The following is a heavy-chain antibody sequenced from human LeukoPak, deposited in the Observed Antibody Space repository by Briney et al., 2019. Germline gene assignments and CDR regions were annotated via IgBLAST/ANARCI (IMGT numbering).Heavy chain of an antibody. V-gene: IGHV4-39*01. CDR2: LYYSGST. J-gene: IGHJ4*02. Sequence: SETLFLTCTVSGGSISSSNNYWDWIRQPPGKGLEWIGSLYYSGSTYYNPPLKSRVTISADTSKNQFSLKVTSVTAADTAVYYCASHYYDSSGRPFDYWGQGTLVTVSS. D-gene: IGHD3-22*01. CDR3: ASHYYDSSGRPFDY. CDR1: GGSISSSNNY.